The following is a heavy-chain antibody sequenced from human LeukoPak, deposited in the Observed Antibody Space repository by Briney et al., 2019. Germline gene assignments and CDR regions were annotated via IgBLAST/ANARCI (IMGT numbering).Heavy chain of an antibody. J-gene: IGHJ4*02. D-gene: IGHD3-10*01. CDR1: GFTFDDYA. CDR3: AKDTSLLWFGELGH. CDR2: ISWNSGSI. V-gene: IGHV3-9*01. Sequence: GRSLRLSCAASGFTFDDYAIHWVRQAPGKGLEWVSGISWNSGSIGYADSVKGRFTISRDNAKNSLYLQMNSLRAEDTALYYCAKDTSLLWFGELGHWGQGTLVTVSS.